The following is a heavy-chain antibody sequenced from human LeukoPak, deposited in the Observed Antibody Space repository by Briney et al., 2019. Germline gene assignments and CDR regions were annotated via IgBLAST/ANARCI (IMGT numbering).Heavy chain of an antibody. D-gene: IGHD4-17*01. V-gene: IGHV3-48*02. CDR3: ARGGVTTRGY. Sequence: PGGSLRLSCAASGFTFSSYSMNWVRQAPGKGLEWVSYISSSSSTIYYADSVKGRFTISRDNAKNSLYLQMNSLRDGDTAVYYCARGGVTTRGYWGQGTLVTVSS. CDR2: ISSSSSTI. J-gene: IGHJ4*02. CDR1: GFTFSSYS.